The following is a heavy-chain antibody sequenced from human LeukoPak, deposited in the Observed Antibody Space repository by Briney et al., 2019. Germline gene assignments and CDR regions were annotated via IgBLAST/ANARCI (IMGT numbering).Heavy chain of an antibody. J-gene: IGHJ4*02. D-gene: IGHD3-10*01. Sequence: SETLSLTCPVSGGSIRSSSYYWCWIRQPPGKGLEWIGSIYYSGSTYYNPSLKSRVTISVDTSKNQFSLKLSSVTAADTAVYYCATRPYGSGSYYNGAYYFDYWGQGTLVTVSS. CDR3: ATRPYGSGSYYNGAYYFDY. CDR2: IYYSGST. CDR1: GGSIRSSSYY. V-gene: IGHV4-39*01.